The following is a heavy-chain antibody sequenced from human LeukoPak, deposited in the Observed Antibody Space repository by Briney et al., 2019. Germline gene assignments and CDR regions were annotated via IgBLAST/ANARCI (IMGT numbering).Heavy chain of an antibody. J-gene: IGHJ4*02. D-gene: IGHD3-22*01. CDR2: IYYSGST. CDR3: ARDCYYDSSGWSQIDY. Sequence: SETLSLTCTVSGGSISSGDYYWSWIRQPPGQGLEWIGYIYYSGSTYYNPSLKSRVTISVDTSKNQFSLKLSSVTAADTAVYYCARDCYYDSSGWSQIDYWGQGTLVTVSS. CDR1: GGSISSGDYY. V-gene: IGHV4-30-4*01.